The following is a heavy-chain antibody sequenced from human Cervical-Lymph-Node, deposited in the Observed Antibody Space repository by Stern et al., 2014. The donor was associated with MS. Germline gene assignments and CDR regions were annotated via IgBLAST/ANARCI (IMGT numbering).Heavy chain of an antibody. J-gene: IGHJ6*02. CDR1: GFSLSTSGVG. D-gene: IGHD6-13*01. CDR2: LYWDDAK. Sequence: QVTLKESGPTLVKPTQTLTLTCTFSGFSLSTSGVGVGWIRQPPGKAREWLVLLYWDDAKRNPPFLKRRLTFTNDTSHNQVVLTMTNMDPVDTATYYCAHSRGSSSWGYDYYYGRDVWGQGTTVTVSS. CDR3: AHSRGSSSWGYDYYYGRDV. V-gene: IGHV2-5*09.